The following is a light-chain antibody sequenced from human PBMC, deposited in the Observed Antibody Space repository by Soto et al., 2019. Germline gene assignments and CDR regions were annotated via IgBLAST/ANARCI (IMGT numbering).Light chain of an antibody. V-gene: IGLV1-40*01. CDR2: GNS. CDR1: SSNIGAGYD. Sequence: QSVLTQPPSVSGAPGQRVTISCTGSSSNIGAGYDVYWYQQLPGTAPKLLIYGNSNRPSGVPDRFSGSKSGTSASLAITGLQAEYEADYYCQSYDSSLSVVFGGGTQLTVL. CDR3: QSYDSSLSVV. J-gene: IGLJ2*01.